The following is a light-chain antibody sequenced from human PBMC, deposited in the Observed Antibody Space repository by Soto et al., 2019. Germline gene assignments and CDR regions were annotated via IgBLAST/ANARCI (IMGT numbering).Light chain of an antibody. Sequence: ENVLTQSPGTLSLSPGERATLSCRASQSVSSNYLAWYQQKPGQAPRLLVYGASSRATGIPDRFSGSGSGTDFTLTISRLEPEDLAVYYCQQYGSSRWTFGQGTKVEIK. CDR3: QQYGSSRWT. CDR1: QSVSSNY. J-gene: IGKJ1*01. CDR2: GAS. V-gene: IGKV3-20*01.